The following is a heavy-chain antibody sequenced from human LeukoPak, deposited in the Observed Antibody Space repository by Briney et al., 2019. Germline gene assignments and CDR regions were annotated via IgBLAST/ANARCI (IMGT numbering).Heavy chain of an antibody. CDR2: IRYDGSNK. CDR1: GFTFSSYG. V-gene: IGHV3-30*02. D-gene: IGHD3-10*01. CDR3: AKVTGYYYGSGSSNPLFDY. J-gene: IGHJ4*02. Sequence: GGSLRLSCAASGFTFSSYGMHWVRQAPGKGLEWVAFIRYDGSNKYYADSVKGRFTISRDNSKNTLYLQMNSLRAEDTAVYYCAKVTGYYYGSGSSNPLFDYWGQGTLVTVSS.